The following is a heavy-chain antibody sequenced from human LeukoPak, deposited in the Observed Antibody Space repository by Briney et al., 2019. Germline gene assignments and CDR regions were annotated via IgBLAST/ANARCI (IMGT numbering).Heavy chain of an antibody. CDR1: GYTFTSYY. V-gene: IGHV1-46*01. CDR3: ARAYSSGWYGLYYYFDY. D-gene: IGHD6-19*01. J-gene: IGHJ4*02. Sequence: ASVKVSCKASGYTFTSYYMHWVRQAPGQGLEWMGIINPSGGSTSYAQKFQGRVTMTRDTSTSTAYMELRSLRSDDTAVYYCARAYSSGWYGLYYYFDYWGQGTLVTVSS. CDR2: INPSGGST.